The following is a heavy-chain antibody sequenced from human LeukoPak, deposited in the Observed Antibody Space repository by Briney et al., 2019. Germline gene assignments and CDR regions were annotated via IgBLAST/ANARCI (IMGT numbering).Heavy chain of an antibody. CDR1: GYTFTSYG. J-gene: IGHJ3*02. D-gene: IGHD2-2*01. Sequence: ASVKVSCKASGYTFTSYGISWVRQAPGQGLEWMGWISAYNGNTNTAQKLQGRVTMTTDTSTSTAYMELRSLRSDDTAVYYCARNDIVVVPAAKHSDAFDIWGQGTMVTVSS. V-gene: IGHV1-18*01. CDR3: ARNDIVVVPAAKHSDAFDI. CDR2: ISAYNGNT.